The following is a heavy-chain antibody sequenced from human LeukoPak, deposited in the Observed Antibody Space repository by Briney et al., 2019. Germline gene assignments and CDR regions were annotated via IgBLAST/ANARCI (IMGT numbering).Heavy chain of an antibody. Sequence: GGSLRLSCAASGFTSSRYSMNWVRQAPGKGLEWVSHISSRSSDTYYADSVKGRFTISRDNSKNTLYLQMNSLRAEDTAVYYCAKDLGSSGWYIDYWGQGTLVTVSS. D-gene: IGHD6-19*01. J-gene: IGHJ4*02. V-gene: IGHV3-21*05. CDR2: ISSRSSDT. CDR3: AKDLGSSGWYIDY. CDR1: GFTSSRYS.